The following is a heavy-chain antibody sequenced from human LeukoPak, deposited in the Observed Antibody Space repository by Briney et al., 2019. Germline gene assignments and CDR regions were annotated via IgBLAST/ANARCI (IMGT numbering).Heavy chain of an antibody. CDR1: GGSFSGYY. V-gene: IGHV4-34*01. Sequence: PSETLSLTCAVYGGSFSGYYWSWIRQPPGKGLEWIGEINHSGSTNYNPSLKSRVTMSVDTSKNQFSLKLSSVTAVDTAVYYCAITPQNSSGWSDYWGQGTLVTVSS. CDR2: INHSGST. CDR3: AITPQNSSGWSDY. D-gene: IGHD6-19*01. J-gene: IGHJ4*02.